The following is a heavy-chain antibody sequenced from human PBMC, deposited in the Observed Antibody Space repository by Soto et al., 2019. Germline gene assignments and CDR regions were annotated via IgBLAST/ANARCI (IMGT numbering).Heavy chain of an antibody. D-gene: IGHD3-22*01. CDR3: AKDRTAYYDSSGYYYGWGYFDY. Sequence: VQLLESGGGLVQPGGSLRLSCAASGFTFSSYAMSWVRQAPGKGLEWVSAISGSGGSTYYADSVKGRFTISRDNSKSTLYLQMSSLRAEETAVYYCAKDRTAYYDSSGYYYGWGYFDYWGQGTLVTVSS. J-gene: IGHJ4*02. V-gene: IGHV3-23*01. CDR1: GFTFSSYA. CDR2: ISGSGGST.